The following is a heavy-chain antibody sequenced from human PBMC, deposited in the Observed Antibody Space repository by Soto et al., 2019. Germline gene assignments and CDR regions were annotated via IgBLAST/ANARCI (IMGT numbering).Heavy chain of an antibody. CDR1: GFTFSSYG. V-gene: IGHV3-33*01. J-gene: IGHJ6*02. Sequence: GSLLLSCTGSGFTFSSYGMHWVRQAPGKGLEWVAVIWYDGSNKYYADSVKGRFTISRDNSKNTLYLQMNSLRAEDTAVYYCARDGTRVDTAMGDYYYYYGMDVWGQGTKVTVSS. D-gene: IGHD5-18*01. CDR3: ARDGTRVDTAMGDYYYYYGMDV. CDR2: IWYDGSNK.